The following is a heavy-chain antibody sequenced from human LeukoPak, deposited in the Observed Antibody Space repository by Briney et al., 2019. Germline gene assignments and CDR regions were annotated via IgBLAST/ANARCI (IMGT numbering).Heavy chain of an antibody. CDR2: IIPIFGTA. CDR3: AISEAIAVAGSFDY. D-gene: IGHD6-19*01. Sequence: ASVKVSCKASGGTFSSYAISWVRQAPGQGLEWMGGIIPIFGTANYAQKFQGRVTITADESTSTAHMELSSLRSEDTAVYYCAISEAIAVAGSFDYWGQGTLVTVSS. J-gene: IGHJ4*02. CDR1: GGTFSSYA. V-gene: IGHV1-69*01.